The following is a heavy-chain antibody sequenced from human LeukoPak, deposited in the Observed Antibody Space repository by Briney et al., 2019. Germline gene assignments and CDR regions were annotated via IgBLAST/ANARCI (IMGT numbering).Heavy chain of an antibody. CDR1: GYTFTSYG. CDR3: ARARPGPRFVVVPAAFDY. Sequence: ASVTVSCTASGYTFTSYGISWVRQAPGQGLEWMGWISAYNGNTNYAQKLQGRVTMTTDTSTSTAYMELRSLRSDDTAVYYCARARPGPRFVVVPAAFDYWGQGTLVTVSS. CDR2: ISAYNGNT. J-gene: IGHJ4*02. D-gene: IGHD2-2*01. V-gene: IGHV1-18*01.